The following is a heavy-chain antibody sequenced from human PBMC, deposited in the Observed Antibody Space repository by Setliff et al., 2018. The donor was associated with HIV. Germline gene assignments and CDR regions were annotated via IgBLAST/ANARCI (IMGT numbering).Heavy chain of an antibody. D-gene: IGHD6-19*01. CDR1: GGSISSSSYY. CDR2: IYYSGST. J-gene: IGHJ6*03. V-gene: IGHV4-39*01. CDR3: ARHHSSDPLRRWDSYYYMDV. Sequence: LSLTCTVSGGSISSSSYYWGWIRQPPGKGLEWIGSIYYSGSTYYNPSLKSRVTISVDTSKNQFSLKLSSVTAADTAMYYCARHHSSDPLRRWDSYYYMDVWGKGTTVTVSS.